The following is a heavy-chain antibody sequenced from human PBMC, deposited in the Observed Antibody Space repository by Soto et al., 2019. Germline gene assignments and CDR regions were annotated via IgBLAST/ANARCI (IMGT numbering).Heavy chain of an antibody. J-gene: IGHJ4*02. V-gene: IGHV3-74*01. Sequence: EVQLVESGGGLVQPGGSLRLSCAAAGFTFSSYWMHWVRQAPGKGLVWVSRINSAGSSTSYADSVKGRFTISRDNAKNTLYLQMNSLRAEDTAVYYCARTKMVLLYVAPFDYWGQGTLVTVSS. CDR1: GFTFSSYW. CDR3: ARTKMVLLYVAPFDY. CDR2: INSAGSST. D-gene: IGHD2-8*01.